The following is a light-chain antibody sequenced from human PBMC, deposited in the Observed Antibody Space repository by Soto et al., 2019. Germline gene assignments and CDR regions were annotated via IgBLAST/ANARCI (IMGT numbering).Light chain of an antibody. Sequence: QSALTQPPSVSGAPGQRVTISCTGSSSNIGAGYGVHWYQQLPGTAPKLLIYGNSNRPSGVPDRFSGSKSGTSASLAITGLQAEDEADYYCQSYDSSLSGGVFGGGTKVTVL. J-gene: IGLJ3*02. CDR3: QSYDSSLSGGV. CDR1: SSNIGAGYG. CDR2: GNS. V-gene: IGLV1-40*01.